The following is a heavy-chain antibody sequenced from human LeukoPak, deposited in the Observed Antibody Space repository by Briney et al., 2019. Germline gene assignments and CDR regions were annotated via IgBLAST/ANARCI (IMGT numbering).Heavy chain of an antibody. CDR3: ARATGWSGSSNWFDP. J-gene: IGHJ5*02. D-gene: IGHD3-3*01. Sequence: PSETLSLTCTVSGGSISSYYWSWTRQPPGKGLEWIGYIYYSGNTNYNPSLKSRVTISVDTSKNQFSLKLSSVTAADTAVYYCARATGWSGSSNWFDPWGQGTLVTVSS. V-gene: IGHV4-59*08. CDR2: IYYSGNT. CDR1: GGSISSYY.